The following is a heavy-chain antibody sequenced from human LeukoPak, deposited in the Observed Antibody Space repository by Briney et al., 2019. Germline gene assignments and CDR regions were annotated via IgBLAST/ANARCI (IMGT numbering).Heavy chain of an antibody. CDR1: GYSFTSYW. D-gene: IGHD6-19*01. V-gene: IGHV5-51*01. J-gene: IGHJ3*02. Sequence: GESLKISCKGSGYSFTSYWIGWVRQMPGKGLEWMRIIYPGDSDTRYSPSFQGQVTISADKSISTAYLQWSSLKASDTAMYYCARRPYSSGWYLAGIAFDIWGQGTMVTVSS. CDR3: ARRPYSSGWYLAGIAFDI. CDR2: IYPGDSDT.